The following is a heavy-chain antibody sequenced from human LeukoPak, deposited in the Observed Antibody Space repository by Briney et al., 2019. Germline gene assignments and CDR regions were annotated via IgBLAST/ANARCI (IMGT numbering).Heavy chain of an antibody. CDR3: VPEPEYGESG. V-gene: IGHV3-7*01. CDR2: IKHDGAWK. Sequence: GGSLRLSCAASGSTFGNYYMSWVRQAPGKGLEWVANIKHDGAWKFYVDSVKGRFTISRDNAKTSLYLQLNSLRVEDTAVYYCVPEPEYGESGGGQGALVTVSS. D-gene: IGHD4-17*01. CDR1: GSTFGNYY. J-gene: IGHJ4*02.